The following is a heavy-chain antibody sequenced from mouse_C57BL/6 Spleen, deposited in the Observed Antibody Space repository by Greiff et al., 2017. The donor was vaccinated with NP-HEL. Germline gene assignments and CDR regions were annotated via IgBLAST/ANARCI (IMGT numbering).Heavy chain of an antibody. CDR2: IYPSDSET. Sequence: QVQLQQPGAELVSPGSSVKLSCKASGYTFTSYWMDWVKQRPGQGLEWIGNIYPSDSETHYNQKFKDKATLTVDKSSSTAYMQLSSLTSEDSAVYYCARGRPTIVYSYYFDYWGQGTTLTVAS. D-gene: IGHD2-5*01. CDR3: ARGRPTIVYSYYFDY. V-gene: IGHV1-61*01. CDR1: GYTFTSYW. J-gene: IGHJ2*01.